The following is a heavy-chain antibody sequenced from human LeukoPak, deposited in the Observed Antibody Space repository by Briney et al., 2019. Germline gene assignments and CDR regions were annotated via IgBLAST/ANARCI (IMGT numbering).Heavy chain of an antibody. D-gene: IGHD6-13*01. CDR1: GFTFDDNA. J-gene: IGHJ4*02. CDR2: ISWNSGSI. V-gene: IGHV3-9*01. Sequence: GGSLRLSCAASGFTFDDNAMHWVRQAPGKGLEWVSGISWNSGSIGYADPVKGRFTISRDNAKNSLYLQMNSLRAEDTALYYCATGGSRSYWGQGTLVTVSS. CDR3: ATGGSRSY.